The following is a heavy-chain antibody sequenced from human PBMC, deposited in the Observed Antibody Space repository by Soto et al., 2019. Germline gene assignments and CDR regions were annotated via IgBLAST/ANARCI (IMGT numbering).Heavy chain of an antibody. Sequence: SETLSLTCTVSGGSLSSCYWMWIRQLPGKGLEWMGYIHYSGGTNYNPSLQSRVTMSVDTPKNQFSLKLTSVTAADTAVYYCARDRRPSKNYDILTGVEPPDYWGQGTLVTVSS. CDR3: ARDRRPSKNYDILTGVEPPDY. J-gene: IGHJ4*02. D-gene: IGHD3-9*01. V-gene: IGHV4-59*01. CDR2: IHYSGGT. CDR1: GGSLSSCY.